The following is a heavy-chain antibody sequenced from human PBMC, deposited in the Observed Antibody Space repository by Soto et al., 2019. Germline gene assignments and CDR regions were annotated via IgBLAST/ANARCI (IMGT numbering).Heavy chain of an antibody. Sequence: EVQLVESGGGLVQPGGTLRLSCSASGFTFSSYAMHWVRQAPGKGLEYVSAISSDGGSTYYADSVKGRFTISRDNSKNTLYLQRRYRRAEDTAGYYCGKGVRYCSSTSGDPEADDYYYGMDVCGQGTAVTVPS. J-gene: IGHJ6*01. CDR3: GKGVRYCSSTSGDPEADDYYYGMDV. D-gene: IGHD2-2*01. CDR1: GFTFSSYA. CDR2: ISSDGGST. V-gene: IGHV3-64D*06.